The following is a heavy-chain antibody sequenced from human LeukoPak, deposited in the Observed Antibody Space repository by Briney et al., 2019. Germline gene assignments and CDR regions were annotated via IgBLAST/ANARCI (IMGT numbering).Heavy chain of an antibody. V-gene: IGHV4-38-2*02. CDR3: AREYSSGP. CDR1: GYSISSGYY. J-gene: IGHJ5*02. Sequence: PSETLSLTCAVSGYSISSGYYWGWIRQPPGKGLEWIGSIYHSGSTYYNPSLKSRVTISVDTSKNQFSLKLSSMTAADTAVYYCAREYSSGPWGQGTLVTVSS. CDR2: IYHSGST. D-gene: IGHD6-19*01.